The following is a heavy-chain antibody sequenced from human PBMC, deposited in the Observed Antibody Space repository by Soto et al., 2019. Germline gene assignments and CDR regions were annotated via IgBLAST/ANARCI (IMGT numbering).Heavy chain of an antibody. J-gene: IGHJ3*02. CDR3: VKGGYYSLFDI. CDR2: ISGSGGRT. Sequence: VGSLRLSCVASGFPFSSYAMSWVRQTPGKGLEWVSGISGSGGRTYYAGSVKGRFTISRDNSNNTLSLQMHILRVEDTAVYFFVKGGYYSLFDICCQGTVVSVPS. V-gene: IGHV3-23*01. CDR1: GFPFSSYA. D-gene: IGHD3-16*01.